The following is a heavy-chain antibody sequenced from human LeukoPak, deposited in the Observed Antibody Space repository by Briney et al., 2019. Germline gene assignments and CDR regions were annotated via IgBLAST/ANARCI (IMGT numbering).Heavy chain of an antibody. CDR1: GYTFTSYG. CDR2: ISAYNGNT. CDR3: ARDREIIAAAGTCDY. D-gene: IGHD6-13*01. V-gene: IGHV1-18*01. J-gene: IGHJ4*02. Sequence: ASVKVSCKASGYTFTSYGISWVRQATGQGLEWMGWISAYNGNTNYAQKLQGRVTMTPDTSTSTAYMELRSLRSDDTAVYYCARDREIIAAAGTCDYWGQGTLVTVSS.